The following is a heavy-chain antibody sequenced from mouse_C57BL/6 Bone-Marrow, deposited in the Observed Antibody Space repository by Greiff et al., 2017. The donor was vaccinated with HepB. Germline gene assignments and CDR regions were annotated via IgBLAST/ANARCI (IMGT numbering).Heavy chain of an antibody. CDR3: ARREEDGYQGPGGPWFAY. D-gene: IGHD2-3*01. CDR1: GYTFTEYT. V-gene: IGHV1-62-2*01. Sequence: QVQLQQSGAELVKPGASVKLSCKASGYTFTEYTIHWVKQRSGQGLEWIGWFYPGSGSIKYNEKFKDKATLTADKSSSTVYMELSRLTSEDSAVYFCARREEDGYQGPGGPWFAYWGQGTLVTVSA. CDR2: FYPGSGSI. J-gene: IGHJ3*01.